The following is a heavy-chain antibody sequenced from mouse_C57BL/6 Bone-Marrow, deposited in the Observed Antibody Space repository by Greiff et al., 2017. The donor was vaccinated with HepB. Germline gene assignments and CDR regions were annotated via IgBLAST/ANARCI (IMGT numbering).Heavy chain of an antibody. J-gene: IGHJ1*03. Sequence: VQLQQSGAELARPGASVKMSCKASGYTFTSYWITWVKQRPGQGLEWIGDIYPGSGSTNYNEKFKSKATLTVDTSSSTAYMQLSSLTSEDSAVYYCARRGGLRWYFDVWGTGTTVTVSS. CDR1: GYTFTSYW. CDR2: IYPGSGST. D-gene: IGHD2-4*01. V-gene: IGHV1-55*01. CDR3: ARRGGLRWYFDV.